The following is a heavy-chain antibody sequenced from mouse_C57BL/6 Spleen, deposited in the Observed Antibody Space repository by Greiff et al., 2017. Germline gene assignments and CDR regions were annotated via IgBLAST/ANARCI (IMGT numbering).Heavy chain of an antibody. CDR1: GYTFTSYW. V-gene: IGHV1-53*01. Sequence: VQLQQPGTELVKPGASVKLSCKASGYTFTSYWMHWVKQRPGQGLEWIGNINPSNGGTNYNEKFKSKATLTVDKSSSTAYMQLSSLTSEVSAVYYCAYYGSSYWYFDVWGTGTTVTVSS. D-gene: IGHD1-1*01. J-gene: IGHJ1*03. CDR2: INPSNGGT. CDR3: AYYGSSYWYFDV.